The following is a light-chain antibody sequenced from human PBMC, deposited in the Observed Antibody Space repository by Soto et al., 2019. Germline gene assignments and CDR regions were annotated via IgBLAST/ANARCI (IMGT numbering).Light chain of an antibody. CDR2: DNT. Sequence: QSVLTQPPSVSGAPGQRVTISCTGSSSNIGAGFHVHWYQQVPGTAPKLIIYDNTNRPSGVPDRFSASKSGSSASLAITGPQAEDEDIYYCQSYDSSLSGPRIFGGGTKLTVL. CDR3: QSYDSSLSGPRI. J-gene: IGLJ2*01. CDR1: SSNIGAGFH. V-gene: IGLV1-40*01.